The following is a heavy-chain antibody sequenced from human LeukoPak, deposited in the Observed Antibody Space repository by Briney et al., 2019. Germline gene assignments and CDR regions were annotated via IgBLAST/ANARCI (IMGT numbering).Heavy chain of an antibody. V-gene: IGHV3-23*01. CDR2: ISGSGGST. CDR3: AKDFGDIVVVPAATADAFDI. J-gene: IGHJ3*02. Sequence: GSLRLSCAASGFTFSSYAMSWVRQAPGKGLEWVSAISGSGGSTYYADSVKGRFTISRDNSKNTLYLQMNSLRAEDTAVYYCAKDFGDIVVVPAATADAFDIWGQGTMVTVSS. D-gene: IGHD2-2*01. CDR1: GFTFSSYA.